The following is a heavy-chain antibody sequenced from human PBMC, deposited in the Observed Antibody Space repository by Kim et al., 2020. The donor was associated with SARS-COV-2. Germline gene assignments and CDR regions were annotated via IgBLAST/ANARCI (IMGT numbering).Heavy chain of an antibody. Sequence: GGSLRLSCAASGFTFSSYEMNWVRQAPGKGLEWVSYISSSGSTIYYADSVKGRFTISRDNAKNSLYLQMNSLRAEDTAVYYCARDILRYFDRWGQGTLVTVSS. CDR2: ISSSGSTI. CDR3: ARDILRYFDR. CDR1: GFTFSSYE. V-gene: IGHV3-48*03. D-gene: IGHD3-9*01. J-gene: IGHJ4*02.